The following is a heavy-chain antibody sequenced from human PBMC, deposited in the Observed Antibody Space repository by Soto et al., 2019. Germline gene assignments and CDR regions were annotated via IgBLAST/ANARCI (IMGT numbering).Heavy chain of an antibody. CDR2: MDPNSGST. J-gene: IGHJ6*02. V-gene: IGHV1-8*02. CDR1: GDTFSSYD. Sequence: ASVKVSCKASGDTFSSYDINWVRQAPGQGLGWLGWMDPNSGSTGYAQNFQGRITMTRNISRNTAHMELSSLQSEDTAVYYCARERKFDFWRKGLDVWGQGTTVTVSS. CDR3: ARERKFDFWRKGLDV. D-gene: IGHD3-3*01.